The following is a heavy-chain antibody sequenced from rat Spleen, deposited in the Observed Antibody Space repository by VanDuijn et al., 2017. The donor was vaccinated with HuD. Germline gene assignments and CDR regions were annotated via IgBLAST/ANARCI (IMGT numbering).Heavy chain of an antibody. Sequence: EVQLVESGGGLVQPGRSLKLSCAASGFSFSDYAVAWVRQTPKKGLEWVASISPSGGSTYYRDSVKGRFNISRDNEKTTLYLQMDSLRSEDTATYYCITDYGGYGDLFDYWGQGVMVTVSS. CDR1: GFSFSDYA. CDR3: ITDYGGYGDLFDY. CDR2: ISPSGGST. V-gene: IGHV5-27*01. J-gene: IGHJ2*01. D-gene: IGHD1-11*01.